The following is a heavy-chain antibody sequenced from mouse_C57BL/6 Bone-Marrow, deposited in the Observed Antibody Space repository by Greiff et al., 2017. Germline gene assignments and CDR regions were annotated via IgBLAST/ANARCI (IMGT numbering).Heavy chain of an antibody. Sequence: QVQLQQSGAELARPGASVKLSCKASGYTFTSYGISWVKQRTGQGLEWIGEIYPRSGNTYYNEKFKGKATLTADKSSSTAYLGLRSLTSEDSAVYFCARRGRRAYWGQGTLVTVSA. J-gene: IGHJ3*01. CDR1: GYTFTSYG. V-gene: IGHV1-81*01. CDR2: IYPRSGNT. CDR3: ARRGRRAY.